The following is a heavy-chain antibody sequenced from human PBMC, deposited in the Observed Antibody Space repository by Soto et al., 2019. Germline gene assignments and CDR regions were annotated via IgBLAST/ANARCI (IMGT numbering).Heavy chain of an antibody. D-gene: IGHD3-22*01. V-gene: IGHV3-48*01. CDR2: ISGSSSNI. Sequence: GGSLRLSCAASGFSFSNYAMDWVRQAPGKGLEWVSYISGSSSNIRYADSVKGRFTISRDNAKSSVYLQMNSLRADDTAVYYCARDGDYYDSSGYYYVKPFYYYYYGMDVWGQGTTVTVSS. J-gene: IGHJ6*02. CDR1: GFSFSNYA. CDR3: ARDGDYYDSSGYYYVKPFYYYYYGMDV.